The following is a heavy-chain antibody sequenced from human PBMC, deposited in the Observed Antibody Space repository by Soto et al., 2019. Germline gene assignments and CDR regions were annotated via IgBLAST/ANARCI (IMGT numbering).Heavy chain of an antibody. J-gene: IGHJ5*02. CDR2: IHHSGST. Sequence: SETLSLTCVVSGGSISSGGYSWSWIRQPPGKGLEWIGYIHHSGSTYHNPSLKSRVTISVDRSKNQFSLNLSSVTAADTAVYYCARVNYYGSGNYEESWLDPWGQGTLVTVSS. CDR3: ARVNYYGSGNYEESWLDP. CDR1: GGSISSGGYS. D-gene: IGHD3-10*01. V-gene: IGHV4-30-2*01.